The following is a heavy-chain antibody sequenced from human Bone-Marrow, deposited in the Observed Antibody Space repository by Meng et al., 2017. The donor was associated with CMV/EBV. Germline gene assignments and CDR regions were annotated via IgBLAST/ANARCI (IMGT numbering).Heavy chain of an antibody. CDR1: GGSVSSGSYY. V-gene: IGHV4-61*01. CDR2: IYYSGST. J-gene: IGHJ6*02. Sequence: SETLSLTCTVSGGSVSSGSYYWSWIRQPPGKGLEWIGYIYYSGSTNYNPSLKSRVTISVDTSKNQFSLKLSSVTAADTAVYYCARAERTVTTSNYYYGMDVWGQGTTVTFSS. D-gene: IGHD4-17*01. CDR3: ARAERTVTTSNYYYGMDV.